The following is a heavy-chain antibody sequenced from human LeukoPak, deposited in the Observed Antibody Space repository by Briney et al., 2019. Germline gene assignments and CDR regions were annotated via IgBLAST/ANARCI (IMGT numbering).Heavy chain of an antibody. CDR1: GFTFSSYN. J-gene: IGHJ4*02. D-gene: IGHD1-7*01. CDR2: ISTSSSYI. CDR3: ARDRDWNSGFDY. V-gene: IGHV3-21*01. Sequence: GGSLRLSCAASGFTFSSYNMKWVRQAPGKGLEWVSSISTSSSYIYYADSVKGRFTISRDNAKNSLYLQMNSLRAEDTAVYYCARDRDWNSGFDYWGQGTLVTVSS.